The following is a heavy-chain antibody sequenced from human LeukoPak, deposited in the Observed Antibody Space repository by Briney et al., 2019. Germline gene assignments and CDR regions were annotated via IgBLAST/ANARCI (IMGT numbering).Heavy chain of an antibody. Sequence: ASVKVSCKASGYTFTGYYTHWVRQAPGQGLEWMGWINPNSGGTNYAQKFQGRVTMTRDTSISTAYMELSRLRSDDTAVYYCARDLFLDGYKNPWVSYYFDYWGQGTLVTVSS. CDR2: INPNSGGT. D-gene: IGHD5-24*01. CDR3: ARDLFLDGYKNPWVSYYFDY. V-gene: IGHV1-2*02. CDR1: GYTFTGYY. J-gene: IGHJ4*02.